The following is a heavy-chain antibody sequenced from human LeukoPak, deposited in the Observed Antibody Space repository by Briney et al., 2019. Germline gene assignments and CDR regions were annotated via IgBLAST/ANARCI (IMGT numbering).Heavy chain of an antibody. D-gene: IGHD4-17*01. J-gene: IGHJ3*02. CDR2: IYYSGST. V-gene: IGHV4-61*05. CDR1: GGSISSSSYY. CDR3: ARLSLYGPRDGAFDI. Sequence: SETLSLTCTVSGGSISSSSYYWSWTRQPPGKGLEWSGYIYYSGSTNYNPSLKSRVTISVDTSKNQFSLKLSSVSAADTAVYYCARLSLYGPRDGAFDIWGQGTMVTVSS.